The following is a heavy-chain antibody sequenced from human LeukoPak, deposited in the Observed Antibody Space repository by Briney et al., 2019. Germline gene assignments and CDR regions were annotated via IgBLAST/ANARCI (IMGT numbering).Heavy chain of an antibody. CDR3: ARHQGPDIAAAGYDY. CDR1: GGSISSGGYS. D-gene: IGHD6-13*01. CDR2: IYHSGST. J-gene: IGHJ4*02. V-gene: IGHV4-30-2*01. Sequence: SETLSLTCAVSGGSISSGGYSWSWIRQPPGKGLEWIGYIYHSGSTYYNPSLKSRVTISVDTSKNQFSLKLSSVTAADTAVYYCARHQGPDIAAAGYDYWGQGTLVTVSS.